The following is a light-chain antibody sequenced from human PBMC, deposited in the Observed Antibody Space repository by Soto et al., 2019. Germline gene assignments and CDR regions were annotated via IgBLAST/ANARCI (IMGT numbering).Light chain of an antibody. Sequence: EIVMTQSPATLSVSPGERATLSCRASQSVSSNLAWYQQKFGQAPRLLIYGASNRATGIPDRFSGSLSGTDFTLTISRLEPGDFAVYYCQQYGTSPLTFGAGTKVEIK. CDR3: QQYGTSPLT. CDR1: QSVSSN. CDR2: GAS. V-gene: IGKV3-20*01. J-gene: IGKJ4*01.